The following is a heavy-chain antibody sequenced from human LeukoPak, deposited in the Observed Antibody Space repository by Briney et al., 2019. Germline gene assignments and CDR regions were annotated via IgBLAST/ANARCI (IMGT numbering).Heavy chain of an antibody. V-gene: IGHV1-46*01. CDR2: INPSGGST. CDR3: AISAIGNYGSGSSHWFDP. J-gene: IGHJ5*02. CDR1: GYTFTSYY. Sequence: ASVKVSCKASGYTFTSYYMHWVRQAPGQGLEWMGIINPSGGSTSYAQKFQGRVTMTRDTSTSTVYMELSSLRSEDTAVYYCAISAIGNYGSGSSHWFDPWGQGTLVTVSS. D-gene: IGHD3-10*01.